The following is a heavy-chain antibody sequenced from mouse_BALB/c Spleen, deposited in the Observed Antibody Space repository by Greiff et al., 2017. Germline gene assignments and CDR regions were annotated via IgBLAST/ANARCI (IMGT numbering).Heavy chain of an antibody. CDR2: ISSGSSTI. V-gene: IGHV5-17*02. D-gene: IGHD2-4*01. Sequence: EVKLMESGGGLVQPGGSRKLSCAASGFTFSSFGMHWVRQAPEKGLEWVAYISSGSSTIYYADTVKGRFTISRDNPKNTLFLQMTSLRSEDTAMYYCARGGDYDRTGDYYAMDYWGQGTSVTVSS. CDR3: ARGGDYDRTGDYYAMDY. J-gene: IGHJ4*01. CDR1: GFTFSSFG.